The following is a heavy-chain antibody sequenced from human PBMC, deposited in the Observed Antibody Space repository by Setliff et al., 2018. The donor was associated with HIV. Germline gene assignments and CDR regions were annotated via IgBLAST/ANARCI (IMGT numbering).Heavy chain of an antibody. CDR2: IDYSGST. J-gene: IGHJ4*02. CDR1: SGSIRGTSYY. Sequence: NPSETLSLTCSVSSGSIRGTSYYWGWIRQTPGEGLEWIGSIDYSGSTHYNPSLKSRVTMSVATSSKQFSLKLNSVTAADTAVYHCARLSSYRSSSYYFDYWGQGALVTVSS. V-gene: IGHV4-39*01. CDR3: ARLSSYRSSSYYFDY. D-gene: IGHD6-6*01.